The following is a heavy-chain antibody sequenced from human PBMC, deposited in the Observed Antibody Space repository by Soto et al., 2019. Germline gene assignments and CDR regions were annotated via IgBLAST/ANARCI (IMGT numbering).Heavy chain of an antibody. CDR2: ITYDGTKK. V-gene: IGHV3-30-3*01. CDR3: ARYRGNGSGSYYLAY. J-gene: IGHJ4*02. D-gene: IGHD3-10*01. Sequence: QVQLVESGGGVVQPGTSLRLSCAASGFTFSDYAMHWVRQAPGKGLDWVAVITYDGTKKYYADSVKGRFIISRDDSKNTLYAQMNSLRPEDTAVYYCARYRGNGSGSYYLAYWGQGTLVTVSS. CDR1: GFTFSDYA.